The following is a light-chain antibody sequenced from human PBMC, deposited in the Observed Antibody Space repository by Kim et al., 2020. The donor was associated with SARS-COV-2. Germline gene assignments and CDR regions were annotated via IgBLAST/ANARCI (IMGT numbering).Light chain of an antibody. CDR1: QGISTW. J-gene: IGKJ3*01. CDR3: QQSYSLPLT. CDR2: AAS. Sequence: AAVGDRVTITCRASQGISTWLAWYQQKPGKAPKLLIYAASDLQSGVPSRFSCSGSGTDFTLTINSLQPEDVATYSCQQSYSLPLTFGPGTKVDIK. V-gene: IGKV1-12*01.